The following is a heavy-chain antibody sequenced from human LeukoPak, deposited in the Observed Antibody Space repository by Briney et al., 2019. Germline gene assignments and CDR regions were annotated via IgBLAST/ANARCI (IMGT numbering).Heavy chain of an antibody. CDR1: GFTFSSYA. V-gene: IGHV3-23*01. J-gene: IGHJ6*02. CDR2: ISGSGGST. CDR3: AKSLWFGELLDYYYYGMDV. Sequence: GGSLRLSCAASGFTFSSYAMSWVRQAPGKGLEWVSAISGSGGSTYCADSVKGRFTISRDNSKNTLYLQMNSLRAEDTAVYYCAKSLWFGELLDYYYYGMDVWGQGTTVTVSS. D-gene: IGHD3-10*01.